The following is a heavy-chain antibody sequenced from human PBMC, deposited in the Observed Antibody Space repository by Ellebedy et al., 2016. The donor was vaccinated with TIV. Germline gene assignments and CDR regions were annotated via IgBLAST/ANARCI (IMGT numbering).Heavy chain of an antibody. CDR3: ADMFQS. Sequence: GESLKISCAASGLTFSSYFMHWVRQAPGKGLEWVTVISSDGSSKTYGDSVKGRFTISRDNSKNTLYLEMKRLRVDDTAVYYCADMFQSWGQGTLVTVSS. J-gene: IGHJ1*01. CDR2: ISSDGSSK. V-gene: IGHV3-30-3*01. D-gene: IGHD3-10*02. CDR1: GLTFSSYF.